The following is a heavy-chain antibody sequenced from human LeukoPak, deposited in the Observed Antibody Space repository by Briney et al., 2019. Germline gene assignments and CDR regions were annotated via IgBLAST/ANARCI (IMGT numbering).Heavy chain of an antibody. CDR2: IYYSGST. V-gene: IGHV4-30-4*01. Sequence: SENLSLTCTVSGGSISSGDYYWSWIRQPPGKGLEWIGYIYYSGSTSYNPSLKSRVTISVDTSKNQFSLKLSSVTAADTAVYYCARIYDSSGGAFDYWGQGTLVTVSS. D-gene: IGHD3-22*01. J-gene: IGHJ4*02. CDR1: GGSISSGDYY. CDR3: ARIYDSSGGAFDY.